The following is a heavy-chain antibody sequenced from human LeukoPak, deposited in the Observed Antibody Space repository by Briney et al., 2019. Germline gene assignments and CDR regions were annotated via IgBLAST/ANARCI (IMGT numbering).Heavy chain of an antibody. CDR1: GYSFTTYW. D-gene: IGHD6-13*01. V-gene: IGHV1-69*01. Sequence: KIGESLKISCKGSGYSFTTYWISWVRQAPGQGLEWMGGIIPIFGTANYAQKFQGRVTITADESTSTAYMELSSLRSEDTAVYYCARYTAAATYNWFDPWGQGTLVTVSS. CDR2: IIPIFGTA. CDR3: ARYTAAATYNWFDP. J-gene: IGHJ5*02.